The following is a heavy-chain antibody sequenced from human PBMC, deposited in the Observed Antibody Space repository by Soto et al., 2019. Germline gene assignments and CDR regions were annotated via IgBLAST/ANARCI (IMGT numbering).Heavy chain of an antibody. D-gene: IGHD1-7*01. Sequence: QLQLQESGPGLVKPSETLSLTCTVSGSSISNSDYYWGWIRQSPGKGLEWIGSIYYSGTNFYDPSLRSRLSMSVDTSKNQFSLRLNSVTAADTAVYYCARQARGTTWSDFDYWSQGTLVTVSS. CDR2: IYYSGTN. CDR3: ARQARGTTWSDFDY. V-gene: IGHV4-39*01. CDR1: GSSISNSDYY. J-gene: IGHJ4*02.